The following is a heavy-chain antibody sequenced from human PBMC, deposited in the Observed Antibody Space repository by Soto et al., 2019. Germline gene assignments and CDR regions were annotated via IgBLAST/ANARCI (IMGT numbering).Heavy chain of an antibody. D-gene: IGHD2-15*01. Sequence: PGGSLRLSCAASGFPFSDHYMDWVRQAPGQGLEWVSYISSSSSTIYYADSVKGRFTISRDNAKNSLYLQMNSLRAEDTAVYYCARVSSVVGLTDYWGQGTLVTVSS. V-gene: IGHV3-11*04. CDR3: ARVSSVVGLTDY. CDR1: GFPFSDHY. CDR2: ISSSSSTI. J-gene: IGHJ4*02.